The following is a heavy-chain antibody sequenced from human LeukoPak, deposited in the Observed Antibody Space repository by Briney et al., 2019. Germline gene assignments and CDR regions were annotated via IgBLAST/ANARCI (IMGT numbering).Heavy chain of an antibody. V-gene: IGHV4-30-2*01. Sequence: SQTLSLTCTVSGGSISSGGYYWSWIRQPPGKGLEWIGEINHSGSTNYNPSLKSRVTISVDTSKNQFSLKLSSVTAADTAVYYCARARRSIAARRGNYFDYWGQGTLVTVSS. D-gene: IGHD6-6*01. CDR3: ARARRSIAARRGNYFDY. J-gene: IGHJ4*02. CDR1: GGSISSGGYY. CDR2: INHSGST.